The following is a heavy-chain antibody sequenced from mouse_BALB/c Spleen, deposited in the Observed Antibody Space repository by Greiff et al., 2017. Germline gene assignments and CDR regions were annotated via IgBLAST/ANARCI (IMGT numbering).Heavy chain of an antibody. V-gene: IGHV2-9-2*01. J-gene: IGHJ4*01. CDR1: GFSLTSYD. CDR2: IWTGGGT. Sequence: VQRVESGPGLVAPSQSLSITCTVSGFSLTSYDISWIRQPPGKGLEWLGVIWTGGGTNYNSAFMSRLSISKDNSKSQVFLKMNSLQTDDTAIYYCVRGDYDSFYAMDYWGQGTSVTVSS. D-gene: IGHD2-4*01. CDR3: VRGDYDSFYAMDY.